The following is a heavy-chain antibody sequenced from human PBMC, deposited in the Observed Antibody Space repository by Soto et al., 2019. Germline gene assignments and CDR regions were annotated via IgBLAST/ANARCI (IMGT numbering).Heavy chain of an antibody. CDR2: IKTKAEGGAT. V-gene: IGHV3-15*07. CDR3: TTGSVGGV. J-gene: IGHJ6*02. CDR1: DFTITNAW. D-gene: IGHD2-15*01. Sequence: EVQLVESGGGLVKPGGSLRLSCAASDFTITNAWMNWVRQAPGKGLEWVGRIKTKAEGGATDYAAPLKGRFPISRDDSRTTLFLQMTSLKTEEQAVYYCTTGSVGGVWGQGATITVSS.